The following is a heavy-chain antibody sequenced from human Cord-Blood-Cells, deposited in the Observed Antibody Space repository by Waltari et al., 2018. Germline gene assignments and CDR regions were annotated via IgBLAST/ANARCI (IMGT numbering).Heavy chain of an antibody. CDR1: GYTFTGYY. CDR2: SKPTGRCT. D-gene: IGHD5-12*01. Sequence: QVQLVQSGAEVKKPGASVKVSCKASGYTFTGYYMHWVRQAPGQGLEWMGCSKPTGRCTNIAQKFQGRVTMTRDTSISAAYMELSRLISDDTAVYYCARGRDRGYSGYDYVGDAFDIWGQGTMVTVSS. CDR3: ARGRDRGYSGYDYVGDAFDI. V-gene: IGHV1-2*02. J-gene: IGHJ3*02.